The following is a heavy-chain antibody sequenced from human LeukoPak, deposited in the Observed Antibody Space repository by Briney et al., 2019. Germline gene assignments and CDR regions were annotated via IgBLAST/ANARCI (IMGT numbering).Heavy chain of an antibody. J-gene: IGHJ3*02. CDR3: ARGGSYLSAFDI. D-gene: IGHD1-26*01. CDR2: IYSGGST. V-gene: IGHV3-53*01. Sequence: GGSLRLSCAASGFTVSSNYMSWVRQAPGKGLEWVSIIYSGGSTFYADSVKGRFTISKDNSKNTLYLQMNSLRAEDTAVYYCARGGSYLSAFDIWGQGTMVTVSS. CDR1: GFTVSSNY.